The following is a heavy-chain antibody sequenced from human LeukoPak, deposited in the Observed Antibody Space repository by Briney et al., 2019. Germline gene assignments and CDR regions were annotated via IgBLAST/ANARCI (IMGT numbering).Heavy chain of an antibody. J-gene: IGHJ4*02. Sequence: KSSETLSLTRTVSGGYISSYYWSWIRQPAEKGLEWIGRIYTSGSTNYNPSLKSRVTISVDKSKNQFSLKLSSVTAADTAVYYCARELGSLGRVDYWGQGTLVTVSS. D-gene: IGHD7-27*01. CDR2: IYTSGST. CDR1: GGYISSYY. V-gene: IGHV4-4*07. CDR3: ARELGSLGRVDY.